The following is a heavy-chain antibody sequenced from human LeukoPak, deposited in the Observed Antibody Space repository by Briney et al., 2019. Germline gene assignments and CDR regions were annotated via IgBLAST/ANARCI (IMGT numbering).Heavy chain of an antibody. D-gene: IGHD6-13*01. Sequence: PSETLSLTCTVSGGSIGSYYWSWIRQPAGKGLEWIGRIYTSGSTNYNPSLKSRVTMSVDTSKNQFSLKLTSVTAADTAVYYCARVYYSSSYDYWYFDLWGRGTLVTVSS. J-gene: IGHJ2*01. CDR2: IYTSGST. CDR3: ARVYYSSSYDYWYFDL. V-gene: IGHV4-4*07. CDR1: GGSIGSYY.